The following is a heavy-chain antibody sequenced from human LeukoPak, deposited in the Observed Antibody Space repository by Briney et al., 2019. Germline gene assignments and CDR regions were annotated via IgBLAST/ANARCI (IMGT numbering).Heavy chain of an antibody. CDR1: GFTFSSYW. V-gene: IGHV3-7*03. Sequence: GGSLRLSCAPSGFTFSSYWMSWVRQAPGKGLEGVANIKHDGSEKDYVDSVKGRFTISRDNAKNSLYLQMNSLRAEDTAVYYCVRGGAFASFFDYWGQGTLVTVSP. CDR2: IKHDGSEK. CDR3: VRGGAFASFFDY. J-gene: IGHJ4*02. D-gene: IGHD3-3*02.